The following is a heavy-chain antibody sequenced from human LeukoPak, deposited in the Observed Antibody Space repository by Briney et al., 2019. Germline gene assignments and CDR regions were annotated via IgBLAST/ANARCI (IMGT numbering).Heavy chain of an antibody. CDR2: ISSSGSTI. Sequence: GGSLRLSCAASGFTFSTYEMHWVRQAPGKGLEWLSYISSSGSTIHYADSAKGRFTISRDNAKNSLFLQMNSLRAKDTAVYYCAREMGLVEMSTLIPGGAFDIWGQGTAATVSS. D-gene: IGHD5-24*01. CDR3: AREMGLVEMSTLIPGGAFDI. J-gene: IGHJ3*02. V-gene: IGHV3-48*03. CDR1: GFTFSTYE.